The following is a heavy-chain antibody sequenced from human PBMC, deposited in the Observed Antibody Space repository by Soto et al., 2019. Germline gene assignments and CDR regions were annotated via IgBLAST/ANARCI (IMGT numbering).Heavy chain of an antibody. CDR2: IDPSDSYT. J-gene: IGHJ6*02. CDR1: GYSFTSYW. CDR3: ARRRRYSGYGYYYGMDV. D-gene: IGHD5-12*01. Sequence: GESLKISCKGSGYSFTSYWISWARQMPGKGLEWMGRIDPSDSYTNYSPSFQGHVTISADKSISTAYLQWSSLKASDTAMYYCARRRRYSGYGYYYGMDVWGQGTTVTVSS. V-gene: IGHV5-10-1*01.